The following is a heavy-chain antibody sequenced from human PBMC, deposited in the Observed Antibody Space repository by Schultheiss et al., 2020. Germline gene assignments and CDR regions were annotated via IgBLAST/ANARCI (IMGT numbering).Heavy chain of an antibody. CDR2: ISYDGSNK. Sequence: GGSLRLSCAASGFTFSSYGMHWVRQAPGKGLEWVAVISYDGSNKYYADSVKGRFTISRDNAKNTLYLQINSLRAEDTAVYYCAKDRIAAALDYWGQGTLVTVSS. CDR1: GFTFSSYG. V-gene: IGHV3-30*18. CDR3: AKDRIAAALDY. D-gene: IGHD6-13*01. J-gene: IGHJ4*02.